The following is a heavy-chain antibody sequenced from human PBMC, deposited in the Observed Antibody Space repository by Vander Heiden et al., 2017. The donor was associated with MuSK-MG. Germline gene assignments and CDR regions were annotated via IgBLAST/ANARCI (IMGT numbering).Heavy chain of an antibody. CDR2: ISSSGSTI. V-gene: IGHV3-48*03. D-gene: IGHD4-17*01. CDR1: GFTFSSYE. Sequence: EVQLVESGGGLVQPGGSLSLSCAASGFTFSSYEMNWVRQAPGKGLEWVSYISSSGSTIYYADSVKGRFTISRDNAKNSLYLQMNSLRAEDTAVYYCARDGEIYGDYVGGSYWGQGTLVTVSS. J-gene: IGHJ4*02. CDR3: ARDGEIYGDYVGGSY.